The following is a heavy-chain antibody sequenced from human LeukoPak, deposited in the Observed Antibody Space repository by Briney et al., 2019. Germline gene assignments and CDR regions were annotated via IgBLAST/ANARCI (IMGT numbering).Heavy chain of an antibody. CDR2: IYVGDSDT. V-gene: IGHV5-51*01. CDR1: GYSFTSYW. CDR3: ARVVDYDTSGYQTKNWFDP. Sequence: GESLKISCKGSGYSFTSYWIAWVRQMPGKGLEWMGIIYVGDSDTRYRPSFQGQVTISADKSINTAYLQWSSLKASDTAMYYCARVVDYDTSGYQTKNWFDPWGQGTLVTVSS. D-gene: IGHD3-22*01. J-gene: IGHJ5*02.